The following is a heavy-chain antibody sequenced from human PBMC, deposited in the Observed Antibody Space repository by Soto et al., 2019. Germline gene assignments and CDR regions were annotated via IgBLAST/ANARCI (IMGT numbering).Heavy chain of an antibody. V-gene: IGHV1-69*13. Sequence: GASVKVSCKASGGTFSSYAISWVRQAPGQGLEWMGGIIPIFGTANYAQKFQGRVTITADESTSTAYMELSSLRSEDTAVYYCARDWALVVVAATTGMDVWGQGNTVTVSS. J-gene: IGHJ6*02. CDR2: IIPIFGTA. D-gene: IGHD2-15*01. CDR3: ARDWALVVVAATTGMDV. CDR1: GGTFSSYA.